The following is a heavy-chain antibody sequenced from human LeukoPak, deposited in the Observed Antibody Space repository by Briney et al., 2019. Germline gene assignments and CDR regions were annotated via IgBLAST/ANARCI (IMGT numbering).Heavy chain of an antibody. D-gene: IGHD2-2*01. CDR2: ISSSGSTI. V-gene: IGHV3-11*04. CDR1: GFTFSDYY. CDR3: ARDLPQRTPVVPAAIWVGSKLDWFDP. J-gene: IGHJ5*02. Sequence: GGSLRLSCAASGFTFSDYYMSWIRQAPGKGLEWVSYISSSGSTIYYADSVKGRFTICRDNAKNSLYLQMNSLRAEDTAVYYCARDLPQRTPVVPAAIWVGSKLDWFDPWGQGTLVTVSS.